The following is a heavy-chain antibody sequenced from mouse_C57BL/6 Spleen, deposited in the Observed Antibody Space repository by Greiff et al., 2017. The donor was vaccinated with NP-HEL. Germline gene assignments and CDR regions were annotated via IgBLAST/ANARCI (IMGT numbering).Heavy chain of an antibody. CDR1: GYSITSGYD. J-gene: IGHJ4*01. D-gene: IGHD2-1*01. Sequence: EVQGVESGPGMVKPSQSLSLTCTVTGYSITSGYDWHWIRHSPGNKLEWMGYISYSGSTNYIPPLKSRISITHDTSKNHFFLKLNSVTTEDTASYYCARGRNYDARDYWGQGTSVTVSS. V-gene: IGHV3-1*01. CDR2: ISYSGST. CDR3: ARGRNYDARDY.